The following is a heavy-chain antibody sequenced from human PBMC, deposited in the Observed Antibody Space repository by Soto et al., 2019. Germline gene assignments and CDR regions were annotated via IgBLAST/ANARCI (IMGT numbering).Heavy chain of an antibody. Sequence: PSETLSLTCTVYGGSFSGYYWNWIRQPPGKGLEWIGNIYYSGSTYYNPSLKSRVTISVDTSKNQFSLKLTSVTAADTAVYYCARGGYNWNDVTDYWGQGTLVTAPQ. CDR1: GGSFSGYY. CDR2: IYYSGST. V-gene: IGHV4-59*01. D-gene: IGHD1-20*01. J-gene: IGHJ4*02. CDR3: ARGGYNWNDVTDY.